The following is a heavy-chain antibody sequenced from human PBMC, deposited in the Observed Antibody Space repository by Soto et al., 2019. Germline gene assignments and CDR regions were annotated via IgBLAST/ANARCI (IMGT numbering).Heavy chain of an antibody. D-gene: IGHD2-2*03. CDR2: INPNSGGT. CDR3: ARETTPGYCSSTRCYKWFDP. CDR1: GYTFTGYY. V-gene: IGHV1-2*04. J-gene: IGHJ5*02. Sequence: ASVKVSCKASGYTFTGYYMHWVRQAPGQGLEWMGWINPNSGGTNYAQKFQGWVTMTRDTSISTAYMELSRLRSDDTAVYYCARETTPGYCSSTRCYKWFDPWGQGTLVTVSS.